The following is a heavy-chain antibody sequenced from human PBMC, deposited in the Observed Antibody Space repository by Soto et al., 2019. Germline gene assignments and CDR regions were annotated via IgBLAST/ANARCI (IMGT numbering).Heavy chain of an antibody. CDR3: ERWTYCGGDCYWLDF. D-gene: IGHD2-21*02. J-gene: IGHJ4*02. CDR2: IYYSGSA. V-gene: IGHV4-59*01. Sequence: PSETLSLTCTISGGSISGFYWGWIRQPPGKGLEWIGNIYYSGSANYDPSLRSRVTISLNTSKNQFSLNLNSVTAADTAIYYCERWTYCGGDCYWLDFWGQGTLVTVS. CDR1: GGSISGFY.